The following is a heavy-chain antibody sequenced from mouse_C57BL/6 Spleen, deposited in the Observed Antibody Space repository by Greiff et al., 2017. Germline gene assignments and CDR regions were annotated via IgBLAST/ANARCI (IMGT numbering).Heavy chain of an antibody. CDR3: ARKRSAWLAY. J-gene: IGHJ3*01. CDR1: GFTFSSYA. V-gene: IGHV5-4*01. Sequence: EVQLVESGGGLVKPGGSLKLSCAASGFTFSSYAMSWVRQTPEKRLEWVATISDGGSYTYYTDNVKGRFTISRDNAKNNLYLQMSHLKSEDTAMYYCARKRSAWLAYWGQGTLVTVSA. D-gene: IGHD1-1*01. CDR2: ISDGGSYT.